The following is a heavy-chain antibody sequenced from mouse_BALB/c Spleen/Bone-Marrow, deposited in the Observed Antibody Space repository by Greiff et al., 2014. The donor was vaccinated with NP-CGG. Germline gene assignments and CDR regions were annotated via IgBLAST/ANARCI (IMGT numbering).Heavy chain of an antibody. CDR3: ARRGTCRATDYAMDY. V-gene: IGHV1-4*01. Sequence: QVQLQQSGAELARPGASVKMSCKASAYTFTDYTVHWVKQRPGQGLEWIGYIDPSSGYTNYNQIFKDKATLTADKSSSTAYMQLSRLTSEDSAVYYCARRGTCRATDYAMDYWGQGNSVTVSS. D-gene: IGHD3-1*01. J-gene: IGHJ4*01. CDR1: AYTFTDYT. CDR2: IDPSSGYT.